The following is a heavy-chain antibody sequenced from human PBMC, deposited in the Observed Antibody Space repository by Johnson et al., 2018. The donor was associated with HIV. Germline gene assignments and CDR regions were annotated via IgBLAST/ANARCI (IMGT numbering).Heavy chain of an antibody. J-gene: IGHJ3*02. CDR1: GFTFSSYA. V-gene: IGHV3-64*01. D-gene: IGHD2-21*02. CDR2: ISSNGGST. Sequence: MQLVESGGGLVQPGGSLRLSCAASGFTFSSYAMHWIRQAPGKGLEYVSAISSNGGSTYYANSVKGRFTISRDNSKNTLYLQMGSLRAEDMAVYYCARGTVCGGDCYSSAFDIWGQGTMVTVSS. CDR3: ARGTVCGGDCYSSAFDI.